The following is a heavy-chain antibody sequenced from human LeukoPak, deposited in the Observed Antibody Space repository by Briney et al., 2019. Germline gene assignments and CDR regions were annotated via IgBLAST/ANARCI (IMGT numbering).Heavy chain of an antibody. CDR3: ARVGTSSGIAVAGPVFDY. D-gene: IGHD6-19*01. Sequence: ASVKFSCKASGYTFTGYYMHWLRQAPGQGLEWLGWINPNSGGTNYAQKFQGRVTMTRETSISTAYMELSRLRSDDTAAYYCARVGTSSGIAVAGPVFDYWDQGTLVAVSS. V-gene: IGHV1-2*02. CDR1: GYTFTGYY. CDR2: INPNSGGT. J-gene: IGHJ4*02.